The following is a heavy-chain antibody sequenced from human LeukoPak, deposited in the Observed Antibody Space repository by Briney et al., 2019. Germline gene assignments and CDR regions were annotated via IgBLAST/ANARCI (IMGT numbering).Heavy chain of an antibody. CDR3: ARDSTHYDFWSGYYSYYGMDV. CDR1: GFTFSSYG. Sequence: SGGSLRLSCAASGFTFSSYGMHWVRQAPGKGLEWVAVIWYDGSNKYYADSVEGRFTISRDNSKNTLYLQMNSLRAEDTAVYYRARDSTHYDFWSGYYSYYGMDVWGQGTTVTVSS. J-gene: IGHJ6*02. D-gene: IGHD3-3*01. V-gene: IGHV3-33*01. CDR2: IWYDGSNK.